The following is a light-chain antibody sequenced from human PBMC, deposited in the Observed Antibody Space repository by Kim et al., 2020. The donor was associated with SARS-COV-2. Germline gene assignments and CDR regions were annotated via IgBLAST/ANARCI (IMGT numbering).Light chain of an antibody. Sequence: SPGERAILSCRASQNVSSSYLAWYQHKPGQSPRLLIHGASSRVTGVPDRFRGGGSGTDFTLTITRLEPDDFAVYYCQQYGRSPTTFGQGTRLEIK. CDR1: QNVSSSY. CDR2: GAS. J-gene: IGKJ5*01. V-gene: IGKV3-20*01. CDR3: QQYGRSPTT.